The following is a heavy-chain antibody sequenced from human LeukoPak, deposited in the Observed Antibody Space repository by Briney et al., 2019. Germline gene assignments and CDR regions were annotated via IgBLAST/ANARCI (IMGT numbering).Heavy chain of an antibody. J-gene: IGHJ4*02. D-gene: IGHD3-22*01. CDR1: GGSISSSSYY. Sequence: SETLSLTCTVSGGSISSSSYYWGWIRQPPGKGLEWSGSLYYSGSAYYTPSLKSRVTISVDTSKNQFSLKLSSVTAADTAVYYCARPYYYYDSSGYYSWGQGTLVTVSS. CDR2: LYYSGSA. CDR3: ARPYYYYDSSGYYS. V-gene: IGHV4-39*01.